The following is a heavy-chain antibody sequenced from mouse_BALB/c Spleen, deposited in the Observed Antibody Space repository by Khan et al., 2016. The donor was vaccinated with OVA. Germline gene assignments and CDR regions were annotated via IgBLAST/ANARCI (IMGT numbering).Heavy chain of an antibody. D-gene: IGHD2-10*01. Sequence: EVQLQESGGDLVKPGGSLKLSCAASGFTFSSYGMSWVRQTPDKRLEWVATISSDGSYTYYPDSVKGRFTISRDNAKNTLYLQMRSLKSEDTAKYYYARACYGNREAMDYLGQGTSVTVSS. CDR1: GFTFSSYG. V-gene: IGHV5-6*01. J-gene: IGHJ4*01. CDR3: ARACYGNREAMDY. CDR2: ISSDGSYT.